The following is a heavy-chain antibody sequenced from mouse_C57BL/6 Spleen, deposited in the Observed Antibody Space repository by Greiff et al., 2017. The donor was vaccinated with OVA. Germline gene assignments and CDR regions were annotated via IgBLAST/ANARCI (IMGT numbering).Heavy chain of an antibody. CDR3: ARYEYYFDY. CDR1: GFTFSSFG. Sequence: EVQLQQSGGGLVQPGGSRKLSCAASGFTFSSFGMHWVRQAPEKGLEWVAYISSGSSTIYYADTVKGRFTISRDNPKNTLFLQMTSLRSEDTAMYYCARYEYYFDYWGQGTTLTVSS. CDR2: ISSGSSTI. J-gene: IGHJ2*01. D-gene: IGHD2-3*01. V-gene: IGHV5-17*02.